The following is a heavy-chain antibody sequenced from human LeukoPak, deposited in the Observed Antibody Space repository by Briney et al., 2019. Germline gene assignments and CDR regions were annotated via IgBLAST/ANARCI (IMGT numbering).Heavy chain of an antibody. J-gene: IGHJ6*03. CDR1: GYTFTSYG. D-gene: IGHD6-6*01. CDR3: SRVLVAAGPMSLHYYMDV. CDR2: ISAYNGNT. V-gene: IGHV1-18*01. Sequence: ASVKVSCKASGYTFTSYGISWVRQAPGQGLEWMGWISAYNGNTNYAQKLQGRVTMTTDTYTSTAYMELGSLRSDDTDVYFCSRVLVAAGPMSLHYYMDVWGKGTTVTVSS.